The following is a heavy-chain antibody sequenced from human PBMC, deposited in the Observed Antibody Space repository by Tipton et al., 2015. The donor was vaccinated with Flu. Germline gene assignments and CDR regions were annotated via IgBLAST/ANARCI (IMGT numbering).Heavy chain of an antibody. D-gene: IGHD2-21*01. V-gene: IGHV4-61*02. Sequence: TLSLTCTVSGGSISSGSYYWSWIRQPAGKGLEWIGRIYTSGSTNYNPSLKSRVTISVDTSKNQFSLKLSSVTAADTAVYYWARDYGGHIYSWVQGTLVTVSS. J-gene: IGHJ4*02. CDR1: GGSISSGSYY. CDR2: IYTSGST. CDR3: ARDYGGHIYS.